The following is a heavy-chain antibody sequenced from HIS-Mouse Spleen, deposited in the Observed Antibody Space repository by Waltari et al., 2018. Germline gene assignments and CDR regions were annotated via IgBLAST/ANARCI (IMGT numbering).Heavy chain of an antibody. V-gene: IGHV4-39*07. CDR2: IYYGGGT. D-gene: IGHD6-13*01. J-gene: IGHJ2*01. Sequence: QLQLQESGPGLVKPSETLSLTCTVPGGSISSSSYYWGWIRQPPGEGLEWFGSIYYGGGTYYIPSLKRRRTISVDTSKNQFSLKLRSVTAADTAVYYCAREIPYSSSWYDWYFDLWGRGTLVPVSS. CDR3: AREIPYSSSWYDWYFDL. CDR1: GGSISSSSYY.